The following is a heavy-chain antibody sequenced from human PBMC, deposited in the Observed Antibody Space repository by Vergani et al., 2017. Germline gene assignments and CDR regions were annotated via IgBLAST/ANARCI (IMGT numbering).Heavy chain of an antibody. Sequence: QVQLVQSGAEVKKPGSSVKVSCKASGGTFSSYAISWVRQAPGQGLEWMGRIIPILGIANYAQKFQGRVTITADKSTSTAYMELSSLRSEDTAVYYCARDTRVYSGIHECYWGQGTLVTVSS. V-gene: IGHV1-69*04. CDR3: ARDTRVYSGIHECY. D-gene: IGHD1-26*01. J-gene: IGHJ4*02. CDR2: IIPILGIA. CDR1: GGTFSSYA.